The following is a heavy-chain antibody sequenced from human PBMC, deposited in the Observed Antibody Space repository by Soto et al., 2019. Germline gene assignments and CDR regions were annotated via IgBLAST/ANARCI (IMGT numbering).Heavy chain of an antibody. J-gene: IGHJ4*02. D-gene: IGHD4-17*01. CDR1: GGSIRSGGYY. Sequence: QVQLQESGPGLVKPSQTLSLTCTVSGGSIRSGGYYWSWIRQHPGKGLEWIGYIYYSGSTYYNPSLKSRVTISVDTSKNQFSLKLSSVTAADTAVYYCARESTVTIRAFDYWGQGTLVTVSS. CDR3: ARESTVTIRAFDY. V-gene: IGHV4-31*03. CDR2: IYYSGST.